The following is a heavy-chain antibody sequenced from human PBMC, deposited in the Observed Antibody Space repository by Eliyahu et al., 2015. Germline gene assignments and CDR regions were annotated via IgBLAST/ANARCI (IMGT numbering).Heavy chain of an antibody. V-gene: IGHV3-21*01. D-gene: IGHD3-10*01. CDR2: ISSSSSYI. CDR3: ASSPLRDLDY. J-gene: IGHJ4*02. CDR1: GFTFSSYS. Sequence: EVQLVESGGGLVKPGGSLRLSXXASGFTFSSYSMNWVRQAPGKGLEWVSSISSSSSYIYYADSVKGRFTISRDNAKNSLYLQMNSLRAEDTAVYYCASSPLRDLDYWGQGTLVTVSS.